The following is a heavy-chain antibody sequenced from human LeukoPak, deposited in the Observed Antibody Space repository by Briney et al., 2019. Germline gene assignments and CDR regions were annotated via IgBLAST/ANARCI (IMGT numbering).Heavy chain of an antibody. CDR2: ISSSGRTI. D-gene: IGHD3-9*01. CDR3: ARGSLAIFD. CDR1: GFTFSSYE. Sequence: PGGSLRLSCVASGFTFSSYEMNWVRQAPGKGLEWVSYISSSGRTIYYADSVKGRFTISRDNAKNSLYLQVNSLRAEDTAVYYCARGSLAIFDWGQGTLVTVSS. J-gene: IGHJ4*02. V-gene: IGHV3-48*03.